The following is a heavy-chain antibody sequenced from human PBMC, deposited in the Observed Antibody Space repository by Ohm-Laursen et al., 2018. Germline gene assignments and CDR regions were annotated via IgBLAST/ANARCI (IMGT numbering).Heavy chain of an antibody. V-gene: IGHV3-23*01. CDR3: AKQALGIRGRFDY. Sequence: SLRLSCTAPGFTFSTFAMTWVRQAPGEGLEWVSTISGSGESTYYADFVQGQFTISRDNSKNTVYLQMYSLRAEDTAIYYCAKQALGIRGRFDYWGQGTLVTVSS. CDR2: ISGSGEST. J-gene: IGHJ4*02. D-gene: IGHD2-21*01. CDR1: GFTFSTFA.